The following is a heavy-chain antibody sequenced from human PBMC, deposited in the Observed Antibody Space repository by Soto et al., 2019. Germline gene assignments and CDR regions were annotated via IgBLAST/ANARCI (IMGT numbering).Heavy chain of an antibody. CDR3: ARDFKRSSSAPGALEY. CDR1: GDSISSGDYY. CDR2: IYYSGTT. V-gene: IGHV4-30-4*01. D-gene: IGHD6-25*01. Sequence: QVQLQESGPGLVQPSQTLSLTCTVSGDSISSGDYYWSWVRQSPGKGLEWIGCIYYSGTTYYNPSLETRRTLSVATSKNQFSLRLSSVTAADPAMYFCARDFKRSSSAPGALEYWGQGTLVNVSS. J-gene: IGHJ4*02.